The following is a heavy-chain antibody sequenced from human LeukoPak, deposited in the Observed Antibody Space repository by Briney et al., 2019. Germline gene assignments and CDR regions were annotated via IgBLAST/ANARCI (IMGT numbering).Heavy chain of an antibody. V-gene: IGHV1-46*01. Sequence: ASVKASCKASGYTFTSYYMHWVRQAPGQGLEWMGIINLSGGSTSYAQKFQGRVTMTRDTSTSTVYMELSSLRSEDTAVYYCARDLDIVVVPAAIDAFDIWGQGTMVTVSS. CDR3: ARDLDIVVVPAAIDAFDI. J-gene: IGHJ3*02. CDR2: INLSGGST. CDR1: GYTFTSYY. D-gene: IGHD2-2*03.